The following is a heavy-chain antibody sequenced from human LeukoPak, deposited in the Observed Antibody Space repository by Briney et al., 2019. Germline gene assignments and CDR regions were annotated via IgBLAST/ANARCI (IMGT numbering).Heavy chain of an antibody. CDR1: GFTFSTYA. CDR3: AKDQPSSDRPRGYFDY. CDR2: ISGSGGKT. Sequence: GGSLRLSCAASGFTFSTYAMMWVRQAPGKGLEWVSAISGSGGKTYYADSVKGRFTISRDNSKNTLYPQMNSLRAEDTAVYYCAKDQPSSDRPRGYFDYWGQGTLVTVSS. J-gene: IGHJ4*02. D-gene: IGHD6-19*01. V-gene: IGHV3-23*01.